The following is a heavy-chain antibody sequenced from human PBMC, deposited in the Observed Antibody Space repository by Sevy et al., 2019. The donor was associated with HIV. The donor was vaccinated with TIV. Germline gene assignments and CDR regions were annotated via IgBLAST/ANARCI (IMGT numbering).Heavy chain of an antibody. J-gene: IGHJ4*02. CDR1: GFTFSTYW. D-gene: IGHD3-22*01. CDR2: IKQDGSEK. Sequence: GGSLSLSCAASGFTFSTYWLSWVRQAPGKGLEWLANIKQDGSEKYYLDSVKGGFTFSRDNAKSSLSLQMNSLRAEDTAVYYCARTLYYYDSSGYSIFDYWGQGTLVTVSS. V-gene: IGHV3-7*01. CDR3: ARTLYYYDSSGYSIFDY.